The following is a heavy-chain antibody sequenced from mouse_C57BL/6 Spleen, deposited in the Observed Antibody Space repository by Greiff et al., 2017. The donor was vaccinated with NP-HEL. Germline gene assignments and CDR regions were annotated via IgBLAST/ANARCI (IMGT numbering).Heavy chain of an antibody. J-gene: IGHJ3*01. CDR3: ARERGLRLAY. CDR1: GFTFSDYG. Sequence: EVMLVESGGGLVKPGGSLKLSCAASGFTFSDYGMHWVRQAPEKGLEWVAYISSGSSTIYYADTVKGRFTISRDNAKNTLFLQMTSLRSEDTAMYYCARERGLRLAYWGQGTLVTVSA. CDR2: ISSGSSTI. D-gene: IGHD3-2*02. V-gene: IGHV5-17*01.